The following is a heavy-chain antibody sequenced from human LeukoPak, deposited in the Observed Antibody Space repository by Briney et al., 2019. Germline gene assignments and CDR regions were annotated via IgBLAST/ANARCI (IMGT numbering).Heavy chain of an antibody. J-gene: IGHJ4*02. Sequence: SETLSLTCTVSGGSISSYYWSWIRQPPGKGLEWIGYIYYSGSTNYNPSLKSRVTISVDTSKNQFSLKLSSVTAADTAVYYCARQGWYSFVYWGQGTLVTVSS. CDR3: ARQGWYSFVY. CDR1: GGSISSYY. D-gene: IGHD2-15*01. CDR2: IYYSGST. V-gene: IGHV4-59*08.